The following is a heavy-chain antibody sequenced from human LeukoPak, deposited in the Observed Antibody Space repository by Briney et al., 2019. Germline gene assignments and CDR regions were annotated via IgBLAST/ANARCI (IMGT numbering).Heavy chain of an antibody. Sequence: GGSLRLSCPASGFTFTNYAMTWVRQAPGKGLEWVSTISGHGGDTFYADSVKDRFTISRDNSQNTLFLQMTSLRADDTAVYYCAKAQGYSDFWGQGTLVIVSS. V-gene: IGHV3-23*01. CDR2: ISGHGGDT. D-gene: IGHD5-12*01. J-gene: IGHJ4*02. CDR1: GFTFTNYA. CDR3: AKAQGYSDF.